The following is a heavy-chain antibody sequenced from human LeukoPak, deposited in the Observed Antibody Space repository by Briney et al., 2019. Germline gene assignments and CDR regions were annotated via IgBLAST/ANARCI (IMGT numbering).Heavy chain of an antibody. CDR3: ARGERWLQFYFDY. J-gene: IGHJ4*02. CDR2: INHSGST. V-gene: IGHV4-30-2*01. Sequence: SQTLSLTCAVSGGSISSGGYSWSWIRQPPGKGLEWIGEINHSGSTNYNPSLKSRVTISVDTSKNQFSLKLSSVTAADTAVYYCARGERWLQFYFDYWGQGTLVTVSS. D-gene: IGHD5-24*01. CDR1: GGSISSGGYS.